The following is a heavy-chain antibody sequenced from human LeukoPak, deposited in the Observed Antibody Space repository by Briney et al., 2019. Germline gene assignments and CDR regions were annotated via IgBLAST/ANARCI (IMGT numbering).Heavy chain of an antibody. V-gene: IGHV1-18*01. CDR3: AKGPQEVVTAIPFDY. J-gene: IGHJ4*02. CDR1: GYTFTNYD. D-gene: IGHD2-21*02. CDR2: ISAYNGNT. Sequence: ASVKVSCKAFGYTFTNYDINWVRQAPGQGLEWMGWISAYNGNTKYAQKFQGRVTMTTDTSTSTAYMELRSLRSDDTAVYYCAKGPQEVVTAIPFDYWGQGTLVTVSS.